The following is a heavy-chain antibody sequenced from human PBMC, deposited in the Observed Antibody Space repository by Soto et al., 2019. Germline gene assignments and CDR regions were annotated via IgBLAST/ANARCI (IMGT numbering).Heavy chain of an antibody. CDR1: GFTFSSYN. Sequence: EVQLVESGGGLVQPGGSLRLSCAASGFTFSSYNMNWVRQAPGKGLEWVSYITSTSSTIYYADSVKGRFTISRDNAKNSLYLQMNSLRAEDTAVYYCARDGNWNDYWGQGTLVTVSS. CDR2: ITSTSSTI. V-gene: IGHV3-48*01. CDR3: ARDGNWNDY. D-gene: IGHD1-1*01. J-gene: IGHJ4*02.